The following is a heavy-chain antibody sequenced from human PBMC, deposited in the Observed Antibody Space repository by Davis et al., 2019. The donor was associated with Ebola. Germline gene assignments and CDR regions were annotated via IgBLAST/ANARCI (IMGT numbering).Heavy chain of an antibody. D-gene: IGHD2/OR15-2a*01. Sequence: GESLKISCAASGFTVSSNYMSWVRQAPGKGLEWVSVIYSGGSTYYADSVKGRFTISRDNAKNSLYLQMNSLRAEDTAVYYCARRIDYWGQGTLVTVSS. J-gene: IGHJ4*02. CDR3: ARRIDY. CDR2: IYSGGST. V-gene: IGHV3-53*01. CDR1: GFTVSSNY.